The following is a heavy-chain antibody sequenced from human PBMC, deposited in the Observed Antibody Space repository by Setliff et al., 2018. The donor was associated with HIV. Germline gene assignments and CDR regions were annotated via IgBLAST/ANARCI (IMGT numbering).Heavy chain of an antibody. Sequence: PSETLSLTCTVSRDSINGHWWSWIRQPPGKGLEWTGSIHYSGITHYNPSLKSRVTISVDTSKNQFSLKLSSVTAADTAVYYCARDGPLEGSYRYYYYYMDVWGKGTTVTVSS. CDR2: IHYSGIT. J-gene: IGHJ6*03. V-gene: IGHV4-59*11. CDR3: ARDGPLEGSYRYYYYYMDV. CDR1: RDSINGHW. D-gene: IGHD3-10*01.